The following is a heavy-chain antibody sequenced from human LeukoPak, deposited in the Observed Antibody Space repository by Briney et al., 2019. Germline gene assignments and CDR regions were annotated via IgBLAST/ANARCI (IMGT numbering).Heavy chain of an antibody. V-gene: IGHV3-21*01. CDR1: GFTFSSYR. Sequence: GGSLRLSCAASGFTFSSYRMNWVRQAPGKGLEWVSSISSSSTNIYYADSVKGRFTISRDNAKNSLYLQMNGLRAEDTAVYYCARVYSSGWYFDPWGQGTLVTVSS. J-gene: IGHJ5*02. CDR3: ARVYSSGWYFDP. D-gene: IGHD6-19*01. CDR2: ISSSSTNI.